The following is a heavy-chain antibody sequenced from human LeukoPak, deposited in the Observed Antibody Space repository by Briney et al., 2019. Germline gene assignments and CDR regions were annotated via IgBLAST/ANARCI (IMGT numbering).Heavy chain of an antibody. J-gene: IGHJ4*02. D-gene: IGHD5-18*01. CDR2: ISWNNGTL. CDR3: AKGIRGYSYGSRMDYFDY. V-gene: IGHV3-9*01. Sequence: PGGSLRLSCAASGFNFDDYAMHWVRQFPGKGLEWVSAISWNNGTLAYPDSVKGRFTISRDNAKNSLYLQLNSLRAEDTALYYCAKGIRGYSYGSRMDYFDYWGQGTLVTVSS. CDR1: GFNFDDYA.